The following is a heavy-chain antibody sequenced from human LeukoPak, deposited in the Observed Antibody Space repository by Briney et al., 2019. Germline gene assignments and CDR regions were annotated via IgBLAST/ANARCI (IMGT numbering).Heavy chain of an antibody. Sequence: SVKVSCKASGGTFSSYAISWVRQAPGQGLEWMGGIIPIFGTANYAQKFQGRVTITADESTSTAYMELSSLRSEDTAVYYCARGYCSGGSCQIPFDYWGQGTLVTISS. J-gene: IGHJ4*02. CDR1: GGTFSSYA. CDR2: IIPIFGTA. V-gene: IGHV1-69*13. D-gene: IGHD2-15*01. CDR3: ARGYCSGGSCQIPFDY.